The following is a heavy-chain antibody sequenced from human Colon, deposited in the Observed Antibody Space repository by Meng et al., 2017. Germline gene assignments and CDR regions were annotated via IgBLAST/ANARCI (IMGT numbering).Heavy chain of an antibody. D-gene: IGHD3-10*01. Sequence: ASVKVSCKTSGYTFIGYYIHWVRQAPGQGLEWMGWINPNSGATKSAQKFQGRFTMTRDTSTGTVYMELSSLRSDDTAVYYCAREGGLGSGSYYVNYWGQGTLVTVSS. J-gene: IGHJ4*02. CDR2: INPNSGAT. CDR1: GYTFIGYY. CDR3: AREGGLGSGSYYVNY. V-gene: IGHV1-2*02.